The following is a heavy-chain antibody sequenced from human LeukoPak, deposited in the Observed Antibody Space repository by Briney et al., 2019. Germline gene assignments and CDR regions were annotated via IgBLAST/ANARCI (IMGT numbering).Heavy chain of an antibody. CDR1: GITFSNYW. D-gene: IGHD5-24*01. Sequence: GGSLRLSCAASGITFSNYWMHWVRQAPGKGLVWVSRINGDGSSTNYADSVRGRFTISIDNAKNMLYPQMSSLRAEDTAVYYCATRRDGYNLRFDYFDCWGQGTLVTVSS. CDR3: ATRRDGYNLRFDYFDC. J-gene: IGHJ4*02. CDR2: INGDGSST. V-gene: IGHV3-74*01.